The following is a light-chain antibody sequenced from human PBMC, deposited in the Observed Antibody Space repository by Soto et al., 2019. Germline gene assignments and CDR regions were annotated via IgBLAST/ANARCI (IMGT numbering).Light chain of an antibody. CDR3: ATWDTSLSAGV. V-gene: IGLV1-51*02. Sequence: QSVLTRPPSVSAAPGQKVTVSCSGSGSNIENNFVSWYRQLPGTAPKLLIYENNRRPSGIPDRFSGSKSGTSATLDIAGLETGDEADYYCATWDTSLSAGVFGPGTKVTVL. J-gene: IGLJ1*01. CDR1: GSNIENNF. CDR2: ENN.